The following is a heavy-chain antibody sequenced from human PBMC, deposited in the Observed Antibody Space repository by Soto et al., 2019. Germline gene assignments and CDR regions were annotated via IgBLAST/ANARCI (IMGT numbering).Heavy chain of an antibody. J-gene: IGHJ4*02. V-gene: IGHV4-34*01. Sequence: ASETLSLTCAVYGGSFSGYYWNWIRQPPGKGLEWIGEINHSGSTNYNPSIKSRVTISVDTSKNQFSLKLSSVTAADMAVYYCANKTPHGDFWSGFYGYWGQGTLVTVSS. CDR1: GGSFSGYY. CDR2: INHSGST. CDR3: ANKTPHGDFWSGFYGY. D-gene: IGHD3-3*01.